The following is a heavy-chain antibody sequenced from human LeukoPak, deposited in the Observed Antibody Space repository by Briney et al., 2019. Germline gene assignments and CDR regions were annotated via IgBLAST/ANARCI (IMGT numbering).Heavy chain of an antibody. V-gene: IGHV3-7*01. D-gene: IGHD6-13*01. Sequence: GGSLRLSCAVSGFTFSSYWMTWVRQAPGKGLEWVANINKDGSEIYYGDSVKGRFTISRDNSKNTLYLQMNSLRAEDTAVYYCARDRPDSAAGTSADYWGQGTLVTVSS. CDR3: ARDRPDSAAGTSADY. CDR1: GFTFSSYW. CDR2: INKDGSEI. J-gene: IGHJ4*02.